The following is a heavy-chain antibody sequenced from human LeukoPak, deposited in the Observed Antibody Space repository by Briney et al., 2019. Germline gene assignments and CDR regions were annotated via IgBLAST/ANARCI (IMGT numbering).Heavy chain of an antibody. J-gene: IGHJ4*02. D-gene: IGHD5-18*01. V-gene: IGHV4-34*01. Sequence: SETLSLTCAVYGGSFSSYYWSWIRQPPGKGLEWIGEINHSGSTNYNPSLKSRVTISVDTSTNQFSLKVSSVTAADTAVYYCARLRYSYGSFDYWGQGTLVTVSS. CDR3: ARLRYSYGSFDY. CDR1: GGSFSSYY. CDR2: INHSGST.